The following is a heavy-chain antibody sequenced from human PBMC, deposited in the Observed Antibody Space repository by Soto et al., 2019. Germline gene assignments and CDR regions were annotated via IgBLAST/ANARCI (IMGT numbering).Heavy chain of an antibody. J-gene: IGHJ6*02. CDR2: VSSSGGST. CDR1: GFTFSSYA. D-gene: IGHD6-13*01. CDR3: ATDLVGQPGHYYGMHV. Sequence: GGSLRLSCAASGFTFSSYAMSCFRQAPGKRLEWVSGVSSSGGSTYYEDSVKSRFTISRDNSKNTLYLQMNSLRAEDTAVYYCATDLVGQPGHYYGMHVCGQRITVTVSS. V-gene: IGHV3-23*01.